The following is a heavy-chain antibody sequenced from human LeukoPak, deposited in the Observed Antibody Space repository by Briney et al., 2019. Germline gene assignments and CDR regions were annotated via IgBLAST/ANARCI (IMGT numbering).Heavy chain of an antibody. CDR3: ATTIFGVASNH. CDR1: GYTFTDYY. Sequence: GATVTLSFTASGYTFTDYYMHWVQQAPGKGVEWMGRVDPEDGETIYAEKFQGRVTITADTSTDTAYMELSSLRSEDTAVYYCATTIFGVASNHWGQGTLVTVSS. CDR2: VDPEDGET. D-gene: IGHD3-3*01. J-gene: IGHJ5*02. V-gene: IGHV1-69-2*01.